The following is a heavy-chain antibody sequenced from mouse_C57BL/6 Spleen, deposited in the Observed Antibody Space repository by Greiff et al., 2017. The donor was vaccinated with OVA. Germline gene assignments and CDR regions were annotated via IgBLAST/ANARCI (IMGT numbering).Heavy chain of an antibody. CDR1: GFTFSSYA. CDR3: TRGYYGSSLDWFAY. J-gene: IGHJ3*01. Sequence: EVMLVESGEGLVKPGGSLKLSCAASGFTFSSYAMSWVRQTPEKRLEWVASISSGGDYIYYADTVKGRFTISRDNARNTLYLQMSSRKSEYTAMYYCTRGYYGSSLDWFAYWGQGTLVTVSA. D-gene: IGHD1-1*01. CDR2: ISSGGDYI. V-gene: IGHV5-9-1*02.